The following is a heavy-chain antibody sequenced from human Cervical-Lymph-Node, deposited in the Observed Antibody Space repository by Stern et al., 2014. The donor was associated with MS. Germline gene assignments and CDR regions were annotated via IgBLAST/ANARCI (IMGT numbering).Heavy chain of an antibody. Sequence: QVQLVESGPGLVKPSQTLSLTCTVSGVSMSSGSYHWSWIRQPAGQGLEWIGHIYTSGNTNYNPSLRGRVAMSVDTSKNQFSLKLSSVTAADTAVYYCATDGEWGVPDYWGQGALVIVSS. CDR1: GVSMSSGSYH. D-gene: IGHD2-8*01. J-gene: IGHJ4*02. V-gene: IGHV4-61*02. CDR3: ATDGEWGVPDY. CDR2: IYTSGNT.